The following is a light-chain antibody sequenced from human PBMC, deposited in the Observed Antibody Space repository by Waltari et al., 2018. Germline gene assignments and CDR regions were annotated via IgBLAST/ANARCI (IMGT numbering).Light chain of an antibody. J-gene: IGLJ2*01. CDR2: EVS. CDR1: SSDVGGFDY. Sequence: QSALTQPPSASGSPGQSVPISCTGTSSDVGGFDYFSWYQQHPGKVPRLMIYEVSKRPSGVPDRFSGSKSGNTASLTVSGLQVEDEADYYCSSFAGSSQMLFGGGTKLTVL. CDR3: SSFAGSSQML. V-gene: IGLV2-8*01.